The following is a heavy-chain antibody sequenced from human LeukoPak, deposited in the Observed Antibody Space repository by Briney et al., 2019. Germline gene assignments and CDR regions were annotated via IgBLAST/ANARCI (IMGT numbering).Heavy chain of an antibody. CDR1: GGTFSSYA. Sequence: ASVKVSCKASGGTFSSYAISWVRQAPGQGLEWMGRIIPILGIANYAQKFQGRVTITADKSTSTACMELSSLRSEDTAVYYCARDRLYSSSFPVDHDYWGQGTLVIVSS. CDR2: IIPILGIA. CDR3: ARDRLYSSSFPVDHDY. V-gene: IGHV1-69*04. D-gene: IGHD6-13*01. J-gene: IGHJ4*02.